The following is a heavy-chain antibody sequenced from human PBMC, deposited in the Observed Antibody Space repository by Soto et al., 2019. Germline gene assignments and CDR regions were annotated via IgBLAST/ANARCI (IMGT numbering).Heavy chain of an antibody. CDR1: AGSITTSY. CDR2: ISYRGST. Sequence: SETLSLSCTVSAGSITTSYWSWIRQPLGKALEWIGYISYRGSTNYNPSLKSRLTISIDTSKSQISLKLTSMTTADTAVYYCASSGIVGREVNTWFDPWGQGTLVTVSS. J-gene: IGHJ5*02. V-gene: IGHV4-59*01. D-gene: IGHD3-22*01. CDR3: ASSGIVGREVNTWFDP.